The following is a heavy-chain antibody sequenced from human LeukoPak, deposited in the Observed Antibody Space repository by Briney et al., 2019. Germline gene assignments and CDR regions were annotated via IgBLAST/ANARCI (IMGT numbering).Heavy chain of an antibody. Sequence: PSETLSLTCTVSGDSISSYYWSWVRQAPGKGLEWVSYISSGSTIYYADSVKGRFTISRDNAKNSLYLQMNSLRAEDTAVYYCARDRFPMGYWGQGTLVTVSS. CDR2: ISSGSTI. CDR3: ARDRFPMGY. V-gene: IGHV3-69-1*02. D-gene: IGHD3-10*01. CDR1: GDSISSYY. J-gene: IGHJ4*02.